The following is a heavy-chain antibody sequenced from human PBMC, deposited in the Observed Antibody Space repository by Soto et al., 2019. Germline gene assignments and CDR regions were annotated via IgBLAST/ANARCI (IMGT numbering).Heavy chain of an antibody. J-gene: IGHJ4*02. Sequence: EVQLVESGGGLIQPGGSLRLSCAVSGFTVSNNYMSWVRQAPGKGLEGVSVIYSGGYTAYGDSVKGRFTISRDNSKNTLCLQMNSRGPAARAVFSWATGPGRGGYWGQGTLVTVSS. CDR1: GFTVSNNY. CDR2: IYSGGYT. V-gene: IGHV3-53*01. CDR3: ATGPGRGGY. D-gene: IGHD3-10*01.